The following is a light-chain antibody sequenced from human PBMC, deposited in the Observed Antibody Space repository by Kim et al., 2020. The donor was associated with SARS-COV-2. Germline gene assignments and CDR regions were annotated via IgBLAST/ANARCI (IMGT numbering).Light chain of an antibody. J-gene: IGKJ1*01. CDR2: DAS. CDR1: QNISRN. V-gene: IGKV3-15*01. CDR3: QQCNNWPPRT. Sequence: APGERATLSCRASQNISRNLAWYQQKPGQAPRLLIYDASTRATGIPARCSGSGSGTEFILTISSLQSEDFVVYYCQQCNNWPPRTFGQGTKVDIK.